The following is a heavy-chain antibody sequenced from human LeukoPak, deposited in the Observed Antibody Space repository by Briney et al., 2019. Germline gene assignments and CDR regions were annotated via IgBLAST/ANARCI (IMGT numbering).Heavy chain of an antibody. V-gene: IGHV3-21*01. Sequence: GGSLRLSCAASGFTFSSYWMSWVRQAPGKGLEWVSSISSSSSYIYYADSVKGRFTISRDNATNSLYLQMNSLRAEDTAVYYCARPTVEMATTDALDIWGQGTMVTVSS. J-gene: IGHJ3*02. CDR1: GFTFSSYW. CDR3: ARPTVEMATTDALDI. CDR2: ISSSSSYI. D-gene: IGHD5-24*01.